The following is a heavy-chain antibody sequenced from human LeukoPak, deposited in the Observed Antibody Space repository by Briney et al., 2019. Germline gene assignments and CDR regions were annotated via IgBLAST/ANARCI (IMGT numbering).Heavy chain of an antibody. V-gene: IGHV3-30*02. CDR3: AREASTEIIGGMDV. CDR1: GFSFSSDG. CDR2: IQTGGDPK. J-gene: IGHJ6*02. D-gene: IGHD2-8*02. Sequence: QAGGSLRLSCAASGFSFSSDGIHWVRQAPGKGLEWVSFIQTGGDPKYYADSVRGRFTISRDNSKKTCSLQMDSLRVEDTATYYCAREASTEIIGGMDVRGQGTTVTVTS.